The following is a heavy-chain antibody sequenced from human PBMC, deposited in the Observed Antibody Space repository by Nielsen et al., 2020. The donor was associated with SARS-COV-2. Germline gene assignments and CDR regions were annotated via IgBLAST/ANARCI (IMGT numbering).Heavy chain of an antibody. CDR3: ARDDLVATIEYGMDV. V-gene: IGHV3-33*08. CDR2: IWYDGSNK. CDR1: GFTFSSYA. Sequence: GESLKISCAASGFTFSSYAMSWVRQAPGKGLEWVAVIWYDGSNKYYADSVKGRFTISRDNSKNTLYLQMNSLRAEDTAVYYCARDDLVATIEYGMDVWGQGTTVTVSS. J-gene: IGHJ6*02. D-gene: IGHD5-12*01.